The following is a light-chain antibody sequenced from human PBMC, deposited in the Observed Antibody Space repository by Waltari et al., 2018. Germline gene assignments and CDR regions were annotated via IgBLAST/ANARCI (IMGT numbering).Light chain of an antibody. CDR2: QGS. Sequence: QSALTQPASVSGSPGQSITISCTGTSSDAGSYNLVSWYQQHPGKAPKRIIYQGSKRPSGVSNRFSGSKSGNTASLTISGLQAEDEADYYCCSYAGVVFGGGTKLTVL. CDR1: SSDAGSYNL. J-gene: IGLJ2*01. V-gene: IGLV2-23*01. CDR3: CSYAGVV.